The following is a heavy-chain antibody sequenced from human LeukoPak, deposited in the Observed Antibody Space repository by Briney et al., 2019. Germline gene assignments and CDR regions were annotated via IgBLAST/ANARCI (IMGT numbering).Heavy chain of an antibody. Sequence: SETLSLTCAVYGGSFSGYYWSWIRQPPGKGLEWTGEINHSGSTNYNPSLKSRVTISVDTSKNQSSLKLSSVTAADTAVYYCARGPSYTYYYDRSGYYLNYWGQGTLVTVSS. CDR3: ARGPSYTYYYDRSGYYLNY. J-gene: IGHJ4*02. CDR2: INHSGST. V-gene: IGHV4-34*01. D-gene: IGHD3-22*01. CDR1: GGSFSGYY.